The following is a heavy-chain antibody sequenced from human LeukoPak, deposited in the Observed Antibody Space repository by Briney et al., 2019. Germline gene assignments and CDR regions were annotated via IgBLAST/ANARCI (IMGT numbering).Heavy chain of an antibody. D-gene: IGHD5-18*01. CDR1: GFTVSNNY. V-gene: IGHV3-53*01. J-gene: IGHJ6*03. Sequence: PGGSLRLSCAASGFTVSNNYMTWVRQAPGKGLEWVSVIHSGGNTYYADAVKGRFTISRDNSKNTLYLQMNSLRVVDTAIYYCAREGLSGAAMVPDGYYYYMDVWGKGTTVTVSS. CDR2: IHSGGNT. CDR3: AREGLSGAAMVPDGYYYYMDV.